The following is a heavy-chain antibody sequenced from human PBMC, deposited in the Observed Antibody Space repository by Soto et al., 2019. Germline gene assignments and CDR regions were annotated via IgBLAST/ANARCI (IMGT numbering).Heavy chain of an antibody. CDR2: INPSGGST. CDR3: ARTGVPAAAAANWFDP. J-gene: IGHJ5*02. Sequence: GASVKVSCKASGYTFTSYYMHWVRQAPGQGLEWMGIINPSGGSTSYAQKFQGRVTMTRDTSTSTVYMELSSLRSEDTAVYYCARTGVPAAAAANWFDPWGQGNMVTVS. CDR1: GYTFTSYY. D-gene: IGHD2-2*01. V-gene: IGHV1-46*01.